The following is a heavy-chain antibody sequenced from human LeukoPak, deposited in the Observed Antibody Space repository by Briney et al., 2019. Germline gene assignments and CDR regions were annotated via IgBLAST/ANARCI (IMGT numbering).Heavy chain of an antibody. J-gene: IGHJ4*02. CDR2: IYYSGST. Sequence: GSLRLSCAASGFTVSSNYMSWVRQTPGKGLEWIGSIYYSGSTYYNPSLKSRVTISVDTSKNQFSLKLSSVTAADTAVYYCARERSAYYYGSGSSDYWGQGTLVTVSS. CDR1: GFTVSSNY. D-gene: IGHD3-10*01. V-gene: IGHV4-39*07. CDR3: ARERSAYYYGSGSSDY.